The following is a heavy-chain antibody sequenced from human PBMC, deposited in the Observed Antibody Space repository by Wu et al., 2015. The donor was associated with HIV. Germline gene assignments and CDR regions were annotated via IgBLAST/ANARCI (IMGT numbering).Heavy chain of an antibody. CDR2: MNPRSGNT. CDR1: GYAFITYY. J-gene: IGHJ4*02. Sequence: QVHLVQSGPEVRKPGASVKLSCKASGYAFITYYMYWVRQAPGRGLEWMGWMNPRSGNTGYAQKFQGRVTMTRDTSISTANMELSSLRSEDTAVYYCARQRAYTSGWYIFDYWGQGTLVTVSS. CDR3: ARQRAYTSGWYIFDY. V-gene: IGHV1-8*01. D-gene: IGHD6-19*01.